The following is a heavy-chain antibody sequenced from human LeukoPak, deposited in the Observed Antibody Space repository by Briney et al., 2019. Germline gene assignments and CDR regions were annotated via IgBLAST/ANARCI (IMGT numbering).Heavy chain of an antibody. CDR1: GFAFSSYG. D-gene: IGHD4-17*01. V-gene: IGHV3-7*01. CDR2: IKQDGSEK. J-gene: IGHJ4*02. Sequence: GGSLRLSCAASGFAFSSYGMNWVRQAPGKGLEWVANIKQDGSEKYYVDSVKGRFTISRDNAKNSLYLQMNSLRAEDTAVYYCARDSGKSTVTTTVTRPKYWGQGTLVTVSS. CDR3: ARDSGKSTVTTTVTRPKY.